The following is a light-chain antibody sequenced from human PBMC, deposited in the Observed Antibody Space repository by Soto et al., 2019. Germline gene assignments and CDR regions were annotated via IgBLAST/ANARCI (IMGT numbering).Light chain of an antibody. Sequence: QSALTQPPSVSAAPRQKVTISCSGGTSNIGDNYVCWYQQVPGTAPKLLIYDNNERPPAIPGRFSGSKSGTSATLGITGLQPGDEADYYCAAWDSSLGVVVFGGGTQLTVL. CDR2: DNN. CDR3: AAWDSSLGVVV. J-gene: IGLJ7*01. CDR1: TSNIGDNY. V-gene: IGLV1-51*01.